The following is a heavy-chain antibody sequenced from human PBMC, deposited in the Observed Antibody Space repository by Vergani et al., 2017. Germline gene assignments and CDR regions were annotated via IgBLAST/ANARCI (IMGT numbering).Heavy chain of an antibody. D-gene: IGHD3-3*01. CDR3: AKTNDFSSLYSSYNWFDP. V-gene: IGHV5-51*03. Sequence: EVQLVQSGAEVKKPGESLKISCQCSGYSITNYWIACVRQRPGKGLEWMGIIYAVDSDCRYSPSFQCQVTMSVDKSLSTAYVQWSILKASDTATYYCAKTNDFSSLYSSYNWFDPWVQGTQVTVSS. CDR1: GYSITNYW. CDR2: IYAVDSDC. J-gene: IGHJ5*02.